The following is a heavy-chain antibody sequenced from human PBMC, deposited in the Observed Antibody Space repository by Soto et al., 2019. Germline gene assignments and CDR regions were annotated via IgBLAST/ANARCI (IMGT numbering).Heavy chain of an antibody. J-gene: IGHJ4*02. Sequence: PGGSLRLSCAASGFTFSSYGMHWVRQAPGKGLEWVAVILNDVSNNYYADSVKGRFTISRDNSKNTLYLQMNSLRAEDTAVFYCAKEWVYDSSGWSFDYWGQGTLVTVSS. CDR3: AKEWVYDSSGWSFDY. V-gene: IGHV3-30*18. CDR1: GFTFSSYG. D-gene: IGHD3-22*01. CDR2: ILNDVSNN.